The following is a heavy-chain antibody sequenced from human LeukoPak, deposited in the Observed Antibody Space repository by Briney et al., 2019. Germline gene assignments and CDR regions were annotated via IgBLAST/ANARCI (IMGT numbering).Heavy chain of an antibody. V-gene: IGHV1-18*01. D-gene: IGHD3-9*01. CDR3: ARVTGYYDILTGYYPEPGDY. CDR1: GYTFTSYG. J-gene: IGHJ4*02. CDR2: ISAYNGNT. Sequence: ASVKVSCKASGYTFTSYGISWVRQAPGQGLEWMGWISAYNGNTNYAQKLQGRVTMTTDTSTSTAYMELRSLRSDDTAVYYCARVTGYYDILTGYYPEPGDYWGQGTLVTVSS.